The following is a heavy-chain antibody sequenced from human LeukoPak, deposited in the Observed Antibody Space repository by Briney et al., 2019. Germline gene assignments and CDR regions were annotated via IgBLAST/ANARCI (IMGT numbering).Heavy chain of an antibody. CDR3: TRGQRNTDFRYFDY. J-gene: IGHJ4*02. CDR1: GGSISTYY. Sequence: SETLSLTCTVSGGSISTYYWNWIRQPAGKGLEWIGRIYTSGSTNYNPSLKSRVTISVDTSKNQVSLKLSSVTAADTAVYYCTRGQRNTDFRYFDYWGQGTLVTVSS. D-gene: IGHD5-18*01. V-gene: IGHV4-4*07. CDR2: IYTSGST.